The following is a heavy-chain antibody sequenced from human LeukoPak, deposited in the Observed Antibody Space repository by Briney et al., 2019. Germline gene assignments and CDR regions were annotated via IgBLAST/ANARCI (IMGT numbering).Heavy chain of an antibody. V-gene: IGHV4-59*01. J-gene: IGHJ5*02. CDR3: ARARIAAALGDWFDP. CDR2: IYYSGST. D-gene: IGHD6-13*01. CDR1: GGSISSYY. Sequence: PSETLSLTCTVSGGSISSYYWSWIRQPPGKGLEWIGYIYYSGSTNYNPSLKSRFTISVDTSKNQFSLKLSSVTAADTAVYYCARARIAAALGDWFDPWGQGTLVTVSS.